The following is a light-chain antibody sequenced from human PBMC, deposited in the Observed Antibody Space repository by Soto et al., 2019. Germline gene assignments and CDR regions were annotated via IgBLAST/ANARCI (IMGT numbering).Light chain of an antibody. CDR3: QQYDNLPTFT. CDR2: DAP. V-gene: IGKV1-33*01. J-gene: IGKJ3*01. Sequence: DIQMTQSPSSLSASVGDRVTITCQASQDISNHLNWYQQKPGKAPKLLIYDAPSLETGVPSSFSGRGSGTDFTLTITSLRPEDIATYYCQQYDNLPTFTFGPGTKVDIK. CDR1: QDISNH.